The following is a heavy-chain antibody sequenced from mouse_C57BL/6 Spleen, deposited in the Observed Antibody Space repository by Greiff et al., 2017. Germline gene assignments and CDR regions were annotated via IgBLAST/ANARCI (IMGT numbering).Heavy chain of an antibody. Sequence: DVQLVESGGDLVKPGGSLKLSCAASGFTFSSYGMSWVRQTPDKRLEWVATISSGGSYTYYPDSVKGRFTISRDNAKNTLYLQMSSLKSEDTAMYYCASLYGYDVANYWGQGTTLTVSS. CDR1: GFTFSSYG. CDR3: ASLYGYDVANY. CDR2: ISSGGSYT. D-gene: IGHD2-2*01. J-gene: IGHJ2*01. V-gene: IGHV5-6*01.